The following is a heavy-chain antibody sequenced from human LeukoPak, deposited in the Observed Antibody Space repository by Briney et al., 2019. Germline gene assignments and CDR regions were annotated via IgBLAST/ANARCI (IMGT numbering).Heavy chain of an antibody. CDR1: GGTVSSSYA. CDR3: AREWEY. J-gene: IGHJ4*02. CDR2: IVPMFGTV. V-gene: IGHV1-69*06. Sequence: SVKVSCKASGGTVSSSYAISWVRQAPGQGLEWMGRIVPMFGTVNYAQKFQGRLTTTADTSTSIAYMELSSLRSEDSAVFYCAREWEYWGQGTLVTVSS. D-gene: IGHD1-26*01.